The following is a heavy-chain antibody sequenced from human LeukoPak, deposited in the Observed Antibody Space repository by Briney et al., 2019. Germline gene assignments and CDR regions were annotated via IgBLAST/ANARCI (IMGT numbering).Heavy chain of an antibody. V-gene: IGHV4-31*03. Sequence: SETLSLTCTVSGGSISSGGYYWSWIRQHPGKGLEWIGYIYYSGSTYYNPSLKSRVTISVDTSKNQFSLKLSSVTAADTAVYYCARRGAAAGYFDSWGPGTLVTVSS. CDR2: IYYSGST. J-gene: IGHJ4*02. CDR1: GGSISSGGYY. CDR3: ARRGAAAGYFDS. D-gene: IGHD6-13*01.